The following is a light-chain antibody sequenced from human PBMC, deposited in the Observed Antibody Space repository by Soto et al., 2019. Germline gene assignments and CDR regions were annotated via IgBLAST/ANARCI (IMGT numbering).Light chain of an antibody. CDR1: ESISIY. V-gene: IGKV1-39*01. CDR2: SAS. J-gene: IGKJ1*01. Sequence: DIQMTQSPSSLYASVGDRVTITCRASESISIYLNWYQQKPGKAPGLLIYSASRLQSGVPPRFSGNGSGTDFTLTIRGLQPEDLATYFCQQRYTTPPTFGQGTKVEIK. CDR3: QQRYTTPPT.